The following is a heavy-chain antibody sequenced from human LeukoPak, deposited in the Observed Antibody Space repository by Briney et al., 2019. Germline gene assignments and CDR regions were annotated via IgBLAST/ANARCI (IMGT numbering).Heavy chain of an antibody. V-gene: IGHV3-30*15. CDR2: ISYDGSNK. Sequence: PAGSLRLSCAASGFTFSSYAMHWLRQAPGKGLEWVAVISYDGSNKYYADSVKGRFTISRDNSKNTLYLQMSSRRAEDTAVYYCARDRTTYYYDSSGSYFDYWGQGTLVTVSS. CDR1: GFTFSSYA. D-gene: IGHD3-22*01. J-gene: IGHJ4*02. CDR3: ARDRTTYYYDSSGSYFDY.